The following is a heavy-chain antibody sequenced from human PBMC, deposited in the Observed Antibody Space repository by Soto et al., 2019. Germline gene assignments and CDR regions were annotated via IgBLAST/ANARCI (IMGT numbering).Heavy chain of an antibody. CDR3: AAQPRSTVTTSPLDY. CDR2: ISYDGSNK. CDR1: GFTFSSYG. J-gene: IGHJ4*02. V-gene: IGHV3-30*03. Sequence: TGGSLRLSCAASGFTFSSYGMHWVRPAPGKGLEWVAVISYDGSNKYYADSVKGRFTISRDNSKNTLYLQMNSLRAEDTAVYYCAAQPRSTVTTSPLDYWGQGTLVTVSS. D-gene: IGHD4-17*01.